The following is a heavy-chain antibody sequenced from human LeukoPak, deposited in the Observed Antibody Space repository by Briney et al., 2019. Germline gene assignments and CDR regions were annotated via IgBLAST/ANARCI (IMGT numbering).Heavy chain of an antibody. CDR3: ARDQVFPVAGTGYYYYGMDV. CDR2: IYYSGST. V-gene: IGHV4-39*07. J-gene: IGHJ6*02. CDR1: GVSISSSSYY. Sequence: SETLSLTCTVSGVSISSSSYYWGWIRQPPGKGLEWIVSIYYSGSTYYNPSLKSRVTISVDTSKNQFSLKLSSVTAADTAVYYCARDQVFPVAGTGYYYYGMDVWGQGTTVTVSS. D-gene: IGHD6-19*01.